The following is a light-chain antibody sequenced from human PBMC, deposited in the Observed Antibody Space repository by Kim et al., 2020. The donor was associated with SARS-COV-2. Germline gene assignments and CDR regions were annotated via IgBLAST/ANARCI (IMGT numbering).Light chain of an antibody. CDR1: QSVSSSY. CDR2: GAS. CDR3: QQYDSTLT. V-gene: IGKV3-20*01. Sequence: EIVLTQSPGTPSLSPGERATLSCRASQSVSSSYLAWYQQKAGQAPRLLIYGASSRATGIPDRFSGSGSGTDFTLTISRLEPEDFAVYYCQQYDSTLTFGGGTKVDIK. J-gene: IGKJ4*01.